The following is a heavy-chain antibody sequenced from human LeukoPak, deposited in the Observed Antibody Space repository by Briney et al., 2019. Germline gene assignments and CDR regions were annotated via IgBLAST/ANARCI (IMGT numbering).Heavy chain of an antibody. CDR3: ARGATGGNAFDI. D-gene: IGHD1-14*01. J-gene: IGHJ3*02. Sequence: SVKVSCKASGGTFSSYAISWVRQAPGQGLEWMGRIIPIFGTANYAQKFQGRVTITTDESTSTAYMELSSLRSEDTAVYYCARGATGGNAFDIWAKGQWSPSLQ. CDR1: GGTFSSYA. V-gene: IGHV1-69*05. CDR2: IIPIFGTA.